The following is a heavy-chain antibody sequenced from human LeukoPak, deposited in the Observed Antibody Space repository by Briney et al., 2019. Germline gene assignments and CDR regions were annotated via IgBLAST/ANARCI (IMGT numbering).Heavy chain of an antibody. CDR3: ARDLFDY. V-gene: IGHV3-7*01. J-gene: IGHJ4*02. CDR1: GFTISNNW. Sequence: GGSLRLSCAVSGFTISNNWMSWVRQAPGKGLEWVATIKQDGSAEFYVYSVKGRFTISRDSAKNSLYLQMNSLRDDDTAVYYCARDLFDYWGQGTLVTVSS. CDR2: IKQDGSAE.